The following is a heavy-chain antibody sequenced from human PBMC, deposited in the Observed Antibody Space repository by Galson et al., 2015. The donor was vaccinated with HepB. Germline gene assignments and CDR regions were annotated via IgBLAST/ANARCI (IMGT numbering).Heavy chain of an antibody. Sequence: SLRLSCAASGFTFSSYSMNWVRQAPGKGLEWVSYISSSSSTIYYADSVKGRFTISRDNAKNSLYLQMNSLRAEDTAVYYCARDTSGWYMYWGQGTLVTVSS. D-gene: IGHD6-19*01. CDR1: GFTFSSYS. CDR3: ARDTSGWYMY. J-gene: IGHJ4*02. CDR2: ISSSSSTI. V-gene: IGHV3-48*04.